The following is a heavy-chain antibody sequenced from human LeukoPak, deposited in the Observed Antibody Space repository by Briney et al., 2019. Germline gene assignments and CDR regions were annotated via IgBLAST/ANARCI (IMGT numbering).Heavy chain of an antibody. CDR3: ARTLWDSSSYFDY. J-gene: IGHJ4*02. V-gene: IGHV4-38-2*02. CDR1: GYSISSGYY. Sequence: SETLSLTCTVSGYSISSGYYWGWIRQPPGKGLEWIGSIYHSGSTYYNPSLKSRVTISVDTSKNQFSLKLSSVTAADTAVYYCARTLWDSSSYFDYWGQGTLVTVSS. D-gene: IGHD3-22*01. CDR2: IYHSGST.